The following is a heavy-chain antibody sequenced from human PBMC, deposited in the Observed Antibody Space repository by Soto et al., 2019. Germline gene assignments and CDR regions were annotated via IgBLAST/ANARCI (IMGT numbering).Heavy chain of an antibody. V-gene: IGHV1-8*01. CDR2: MNPNSGNT. J-gene: IGHJ5*02. CDR1: GYTFTSYD. D-gene: IGHD4-17*01. CDR3: ARGIKYGAYSRWFAP. Sequence: QVQLVQSGAEVKKPGASVKVSCKASGYTFTSYDINWVRQATGQGLEYLGWMNPNSGNTAYVQKFQGRVTMTWDTPITTDNMELSSLRSEDTAVYFCARGIKYGAYSRWFAPWGQGTRVTVSS.